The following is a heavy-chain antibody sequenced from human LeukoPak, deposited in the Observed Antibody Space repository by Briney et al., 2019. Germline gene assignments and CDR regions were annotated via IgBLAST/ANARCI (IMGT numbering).Heavy chain of an antibody. V-gene: IGHV1-2*02. D-gene: IGHD6-13*01. CDR3: ARDFREGSSWYESYYYYMDV. Sequence: GASVKVSCKASGYTFTGYYMHWVRQAPGQGLEWMGWINPNSGGTNYAQKFQGRVTMTRDTSISTAYMELSRLRSDDTAVYCCARDFREGSSWYESYYYYMDVWGKGTTVTISS. CDR1: GYTFTGYY. CDR2: INPNSGGT. J-gene: IGHJ6*03.